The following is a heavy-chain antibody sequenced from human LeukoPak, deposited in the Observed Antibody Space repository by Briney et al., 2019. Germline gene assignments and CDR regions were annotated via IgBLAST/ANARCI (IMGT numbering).Heavy chain of an antibody. Sequence: PGGSLRLSCAASGFTFSINDMNWVRQAPGKGLEWVSYITSSTSNVYYANSVKGRFTISRDNAKNTLYLQMNSLRAEDTALYYCVRQFASWGQGTLVTVSS. CDR3: VRQFAS. CDR2: ITSSTSNV. J-gene: IGHJ4*02. V-gene: IGHV3-21*03. CDR1: GFTFSIND.